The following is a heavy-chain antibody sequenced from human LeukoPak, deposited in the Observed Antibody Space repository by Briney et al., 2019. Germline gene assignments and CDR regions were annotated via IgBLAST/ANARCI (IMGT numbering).Heavy chain of an antibody. CDR2: IWYDGSKK. J-gene: IGHJ4*02. CDR1: GFTFSRDG. V-gene: IGHV3-33*01. Sequence: GGSLRLSCAASGFTFSRDGMHWVRQAPGKGLEWVAVIWYDGSKKYYADPVKGRFTISGDNSKNTLYLQMNSLRAEDTAVYYCARLSGSFLDYWGQGTLVTVSS. D-gene: IGHD1-26*01. CDR3: ARLSGSFLDY.